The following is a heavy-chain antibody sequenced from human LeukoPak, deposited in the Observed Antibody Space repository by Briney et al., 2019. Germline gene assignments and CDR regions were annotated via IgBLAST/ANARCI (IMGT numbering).Heavy chain of an antibody. CDR3: ARGFATRRYTLVWTIQIWFDP. Sequence: ASVKVSCKASGYTFTSYDINWVRQATGQGLEWMGWMNPNSGNTGYAQKFQGRVTMTRNTSISTAYMELSSLRSEDTAVYYCARGFATRRYTLVWTIQIWFDPWGQGALVTVSS. V-gene: IGHV1-8*01. CDR2: MNPNSGNT. CDR1: GYTFTSYD. D-gene: IGHD3/OR15-3a*01. J-gene: IGHJ5*02.